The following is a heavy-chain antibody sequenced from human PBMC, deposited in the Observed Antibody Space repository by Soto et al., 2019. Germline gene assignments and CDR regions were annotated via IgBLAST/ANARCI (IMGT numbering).Heavy chain of an antibody. D-gene: IGHD3-10*01. CDR1: GGSLTSDSYW. Sequence: QLQLQESGPGLVKPSETLSFTCSVSGGSLTSDSYWWGWVRQPPGKGLEWIGSISDRGTTYYNPSLKSRLTTPVDTSKSQFSLRLRSVTAADTAVYYCVRLWLGERPPDYWGLGTLVIVSS. CDR2: ISDRGTT. J-gene: IGHJ4*02. V-gene: IGHV4-39*01. CDR3: VRLWLGERPPDY.